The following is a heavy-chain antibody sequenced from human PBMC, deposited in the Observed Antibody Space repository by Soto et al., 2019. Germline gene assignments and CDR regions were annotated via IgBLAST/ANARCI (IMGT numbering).Heavy chain of an antibody. D-gene: IGHD3-9*01. CDR1: AFTFSDYY. CDR3: ARVLRYFDTPYGMDV. CDR2: ISSSGSTI. Sequence: GGSLRLSCAASAFTFSDYYMSWIRQAPGKALEWVSYISSSGSTIYYADTVKGRFTISRDNAKNSLYLQMNSLRAEDTAEYYCARVLRYFDTPYGMDVWGQGTTVTVSS. V-gene: IGHV3-11*01. J-gene: IGHJ6*02.